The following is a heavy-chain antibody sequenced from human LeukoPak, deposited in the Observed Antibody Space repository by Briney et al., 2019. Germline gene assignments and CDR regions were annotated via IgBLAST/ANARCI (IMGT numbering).Heavy chain of an antibody. Sequence: PSETLSLTCAVSGYSISSGYYWGWIRQPPGKGLEWIGSIYHSGSTYYNPSLKSRVTISVDTSKNQFSLELRSVTAADTATYYCARHQRISENFDFWGQGTLVTVSS. D-gene: IGHD2/OR15-2a*01. CDR3: ARHQRISENFDF. CDR2: IYHSGST. V-gene: IGHV4-38-2*01. J-gene: IGHJ4*02. CDR1: GYSISSGYY.